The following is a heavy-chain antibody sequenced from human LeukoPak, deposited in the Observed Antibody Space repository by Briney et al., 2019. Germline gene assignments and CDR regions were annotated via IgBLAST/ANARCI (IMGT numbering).Heavy chain of an antibody. D-gene: IGHD2-21*02. CDR2: ISSNGGST. Sequence: GGSLRLSCSASGFTFSSYAMHWVRQGPGKGLEYVSAISSNGGSTYYADSVKGRFTISRDNSKNTLYLQMSSLRPEDTAVYYCVKGIVVVTARAFDYWGQGTLVTVSS. CDR3: VKGIVVVTARAFDY. J-gene: IGHJ4*02. V-gene: IGHV3-64D*06. CDR1: GFTFSSYA.